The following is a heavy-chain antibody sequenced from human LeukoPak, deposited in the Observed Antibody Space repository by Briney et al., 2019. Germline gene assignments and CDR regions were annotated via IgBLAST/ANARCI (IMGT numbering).Heavy chain of an antibody. J-gene: IGHJ5*02. CDR1: GFTFSSYG. D-gene: IGHD2-2*02. V-gene: IGHV3-30*18. CDR3: AKDQGGGYCSSTSCYMDGFDP. CDR2: ISYDGSNK. Sequence: GGSLRLSCAASGFTFSSYGMHWVRQAPGKGLEWVAVISYDGSNKYYADSVKGRFTISRDNSKNTLYLQMNSLRAEDTAVYYCAKDQGGGYCSSTSCYMDGFDPWGQGTLVTVSS.